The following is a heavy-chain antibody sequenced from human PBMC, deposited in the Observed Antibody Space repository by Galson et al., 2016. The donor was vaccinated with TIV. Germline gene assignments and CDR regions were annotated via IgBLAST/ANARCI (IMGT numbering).Heavy chain of an antibody. Sequence: SVKVSCKASGYTFISHDINWVRQATGQGLEWMGNSTGYAQKFQGRVTMTSNISISKAYMELSSLRSEDTAVYYCASPNYRSGYYGMDVWGQGTSVTVSS. D-gene: IGHD3-22*01. V-gene: IGHV1-8*02. J-gene: IGHJ6*02. CDR2: NST. CDR3: ASPNYRSGYYGMDV. CDR1: GYTFISHD.